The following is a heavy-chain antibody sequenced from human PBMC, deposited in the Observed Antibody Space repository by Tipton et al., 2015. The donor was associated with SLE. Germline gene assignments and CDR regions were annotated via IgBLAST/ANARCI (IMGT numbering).Heavy chain of an antibody. D-gene: IGHD6-13*01. J-gene: IGHJ4*02. CDR1: GGSISSGNYY. CDR2: IYYSGST. Sequence: TLSLTCTVSGGSISSGNYYWSWIRQPAGKGLEWIGRIYYSGSTNYNPSLKSRVTISVDTSKNQFSLKLSSVTAADTAVYYCARVAAAGTVDYWGQGTLVTVSS. V-gene: IGHV4-61*10. CDR3: ARVAAAGTVDY.